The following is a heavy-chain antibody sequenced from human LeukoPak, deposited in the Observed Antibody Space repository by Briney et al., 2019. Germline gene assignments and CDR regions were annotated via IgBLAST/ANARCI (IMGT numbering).Heavy chain of an antibody. CDR1: GGSISSGYYY. J-gene: IGHJ4*02. CDR3: ARHLGLRWSRVGFDY. D-gene: IGHD4-23*01. Sequence: SETLSLTCTVSGGSISSGYYYWSWIRQPAGKGLEWIGRIYNSGSTNYNPSLKSRVTISVDTSKNQFSLKLSSVTAADTAVYYCARHLGLRWSRVGFDYWGQGTLVTVSS. CDR2: IYNSGST. V-gene: IGHV4-61*02.